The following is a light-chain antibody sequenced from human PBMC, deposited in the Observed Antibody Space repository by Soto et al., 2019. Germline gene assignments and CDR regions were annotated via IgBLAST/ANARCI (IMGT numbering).Light chain of an antibody. V-gene: IGLV1-47*02. CDR2: SNN. CDR1: SSNIGSNY. Sequence: QSVLTQPPSASGTPGQRVTISCSGSSSNIGSNYVYWYQQLPGTAPKLLIYSNNQRPSGVPDRVSGSKSGTSASLAISGLRSEDEADYYCAAWDDSLSGAWVFGGGTKLTVL. CDR3: AAWDDSLSGAWV. J-gene: IGLJ3*02.